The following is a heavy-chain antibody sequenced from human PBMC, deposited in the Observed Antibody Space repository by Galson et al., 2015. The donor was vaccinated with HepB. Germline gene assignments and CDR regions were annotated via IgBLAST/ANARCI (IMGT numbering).Heavy chain of an antibody. D-gene: IGHD3-16*02. CDR3: ARSPNPDYDYIWGSYRYTVGVYYYYMDV. Sequence: SVKVSCKASGYTFTSYAMNWVRQAPGQGLEWMGWINTNTGNPTYAQGFTGRFVFSLDTSVSTAYLQISSLKAEDTAVYYCARSPNPDYDYIWGSYRYTVGVYYYYMDVWGKGTTVTVSS. CDR2: INTNTGNP. J-gene: IGHJ6*03. CDR1: GYTFTSYA. V-gene: IGHV7-4-1*02.